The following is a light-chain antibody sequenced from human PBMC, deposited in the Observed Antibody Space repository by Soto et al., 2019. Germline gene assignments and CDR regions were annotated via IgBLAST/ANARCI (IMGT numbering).Light chain of an antibody. CDR2: DTS. CDR3: QQYSNWPPIT. J-gene: IGKJ5*01. CDR1: QSVSIH. Sequence: ETVMTQSPVTLSVSLGERATLSCRASQSVSIHLAWYQQKPGQAPRLLIYDTSTRATGIPARFSGSGSGTEFTLTISSLQSEDFAVYYCQQYSNWPPITFGQGTRL. V-gene: IGKV3-15*01.